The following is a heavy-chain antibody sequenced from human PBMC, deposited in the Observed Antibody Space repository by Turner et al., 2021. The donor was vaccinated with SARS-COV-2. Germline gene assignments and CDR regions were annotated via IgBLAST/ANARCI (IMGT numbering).Heavy chain of an antibody. CDR2: MYHSGNSGDN. CDR1: GCPISSSSYH. CDR3: ARLGQGYSGYPYFDY. J-gene: IGHJ4*02. V-gene: IGHV4-39*01. D-gene: IGHD5-12*01. Sequence: QLQLQESGPGLVKPSETLSLSCTVSGCPISSSSYHWGWIRQPTGKGLEWIGYMYHSGNSGDNEYNPSGKVTIAITIDTSKNQFSLKLISVAATDADLCYCARLGQGYSGYPYFDYWGQGTLVTVSS.